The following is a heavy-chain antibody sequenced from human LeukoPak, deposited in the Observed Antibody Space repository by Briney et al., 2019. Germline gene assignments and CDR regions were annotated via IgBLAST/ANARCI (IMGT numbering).Heavy chain of an antibody. CDR2: ISWNSGSI. CDR3: AKGAVGEAAAEGWFDP. D-gene: IGHD6-13*01. CDR1: GFTFDDYA. Sequence: SLRLSCAASGFTFDDYAMHWVRQAPGKGLEWVSGISWNSGSIGYADSVKGRFTISRDNAKNSLYLQMNSLRAEDTALYYCAKGAVGEAAAEGWFDPWGQGTLVTVSS. V-gene: IGHV3-9*01. J-gene: IGHJ5*02.